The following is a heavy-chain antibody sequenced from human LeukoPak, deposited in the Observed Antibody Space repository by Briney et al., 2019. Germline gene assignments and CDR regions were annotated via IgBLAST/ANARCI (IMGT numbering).Heavy chain of an antibody. CDR1: GGSISSGGYY. Sequence: SQTLSLTCTVSGGSISSGGYYWSWIRQHPGKGLEWIGYIYYSGSTYYNPSLKSRVTISVDTSKNQFSLKLSSVTAADTAVYYCARALLWFGEFRAPDYWGQGTLVTVSS. CDR2: IYYSGST. D-gene: IGHD3-10*01. V-gene: IGHV4-31*03. J-gene: IGHJ4*02. CDR3: ARALLWFGEFRAPDY.